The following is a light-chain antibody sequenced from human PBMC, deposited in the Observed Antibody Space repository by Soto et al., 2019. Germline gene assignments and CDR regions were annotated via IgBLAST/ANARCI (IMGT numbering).Light chain of an antibody. CDR2: GAS. V-gene: IGKV3-20*01. CDR1: QSFSSSY. CDR3: QQYGSSPGT. J-gene: IGKJ1*01. Sequence: EIVLTLSPGTLSLSPGERATLSFGASQSFSSSYLAWYQQKPDQSPRLLIFGASIRDTGIPDRFSGSGSGTDFTLTISRLEPEDFAVYYCQQYGSSPGTFGQGTKVDIK.